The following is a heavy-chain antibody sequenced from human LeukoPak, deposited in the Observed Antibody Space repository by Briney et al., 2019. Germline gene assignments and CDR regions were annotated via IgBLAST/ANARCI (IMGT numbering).Heavy chain of an antibody. CDR2: ISGSGGSK. CDR1: GFTFSTYG. D-gene: IGHD1-26*01. J-gene: IGHJ4*02. V-gene: IGHV3-23*01. CDR3: AKDWDWEXLIXDY. Sequence: PGGSLRLSCAASGFTFSTYGMSWVRQAPGKGLEWVSGISGSGGSKYYADSVKGRFTISRDNSKNKLYLQMNSLRAEDTAIYYCAKDWDWEXLIXDYXXQGTLVTVXS.